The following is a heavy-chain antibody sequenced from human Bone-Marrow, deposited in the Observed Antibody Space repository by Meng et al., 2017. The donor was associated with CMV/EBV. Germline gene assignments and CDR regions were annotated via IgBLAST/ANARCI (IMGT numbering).Heavy chain of an antibody. CDR2: IYSGGST. CDR3: ARAQPWYYFDY. V-gene: IGHV3-66*02. Sequence: RLSCAASGFTVSSNYMSWVRQAPGKGLEWVSVIYSGGSTYYADSVKGRFTISRDNSKNTLYLQMNSLRAEDTAVYYCARAQPWYYFDYWGQGTLVTVSS. J-gene: IGHJ4*02. CDR1: GFTVSSNY. D-gene: IGHD2-8*02.